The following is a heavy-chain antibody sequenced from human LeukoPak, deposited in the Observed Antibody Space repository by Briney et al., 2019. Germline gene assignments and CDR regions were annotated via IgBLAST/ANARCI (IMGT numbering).Heavy chain of an antibody. CDR1: GFAFSNYW. J-gene: IGHJ4*02. Sequence: PGGSLRLSCAAPGFAFSNYWMTWGRQAPGKGLEWVANINQDGSEKYYVGSVKGRFTISRDNAKSSLFLQMNSLTAEDTAVYYCASGYYDRDHWGQGTLVSVSS. CDR2: INQDGSEK. V-gene: IGHV3-7*02. D-gene: IGHD3-22*01. CDR3: ASGYYDRDH.